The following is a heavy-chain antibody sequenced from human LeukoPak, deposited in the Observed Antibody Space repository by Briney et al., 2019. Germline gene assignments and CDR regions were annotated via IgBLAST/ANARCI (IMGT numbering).Heavy chain of an antibody. CDR3: GRRSYHYHGLDV. V-gene: IGHV4-59*08. CDR1: GDSLNIYY. J-gene: IGHJ6*02. Sequence: PSETLSLTCSVSGDSLNIYYWRWLRQSPGKGLEWVGYFFYTGTTNYNPSLKSRVNMSVDTSKNLVSLTLRSLTAADTAVYYCGRRSYHYHGLDVWGPGTTVIVSS. CDR2: FFYTGTT.